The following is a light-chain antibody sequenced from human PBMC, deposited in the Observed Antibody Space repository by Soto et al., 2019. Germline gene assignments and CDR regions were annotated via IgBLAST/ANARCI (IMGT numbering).Light chain of an antibody. CDR1: QSVSSNY. CDR2: GAS. V-gene: IGKV3-20*01. Sequence: EIVLTQSPGTLSLSPGERATLSCRASQSVSSNYLAWYQQKPGQAPRLLIYGASSRATGIPDRISGSGSGTDFALTISRLEPEDFAVYYCQQYGNSPRTFGQGTKVGIK. CDR3: QQYGNSPRT. J-gene: IGKJ1*01.